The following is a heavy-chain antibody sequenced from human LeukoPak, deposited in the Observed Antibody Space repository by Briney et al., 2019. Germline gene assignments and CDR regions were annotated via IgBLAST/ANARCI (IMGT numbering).Heavy chain of an antibody. CDR3: VRGGWELDY. Sequence: GGSLRLSCAASGFSVRDFWMAWVRQAPGKGLEWVAHIKEDRTADYYVDSVKGRFSISKDDGKNSLHLQMDSLRVEDTAVYYCVRGGWELDYWGQGTLVTVSS. V-gene: IGHV3-7*01. CDR1: GFSVRDFW. J-gene: IGHJ4*02. D-gene: IGHD1-1*01. CDR2: IKEDRTAD.